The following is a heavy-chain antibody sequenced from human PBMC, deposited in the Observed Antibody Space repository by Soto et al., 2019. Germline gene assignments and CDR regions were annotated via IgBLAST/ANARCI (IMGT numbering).Heavy chain of an antibody. J-gene: IGHJ4*02. Sequence: GGSLRLSCGSSGFNFRLYPMAWVRQAPGKGLEWVSSISGSGGSTFYADSVKGRFTISRDNSKNTLYLQMDTLRAGDSAVYYCAKAHTFRFYYFTGGDYWGQGTLVTVSS. V-gene: IGHV3-23*01. CDR3: AKAHTFRFYYFTGGDY. D-gene: IGHD3-22*01. CDR1: GFNFRLYP. CDR2: ISGSGGST.